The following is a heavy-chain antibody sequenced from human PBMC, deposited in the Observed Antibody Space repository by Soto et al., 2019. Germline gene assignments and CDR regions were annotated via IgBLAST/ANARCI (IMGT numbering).Heavy chain of an antibody. CDR3: ARGRSSGWYPENPFDY. V-gene: IGHV1-18*04. Sequence: VASVKVSCKASGYTFTSYGISWVRQAPGQGLEWMGWISAYNGNTNYAQKLQGRVTMTTDTSTSTAYMELRSLRSDDTAVYYCARGRSSGWYPENPFDYWGQGTLVTVSS. CDR1: GYTFTSYG. D-gene: IGHD6-19*01. CDR2: ISAYNGNT. J-gene: IGHJ4*02.